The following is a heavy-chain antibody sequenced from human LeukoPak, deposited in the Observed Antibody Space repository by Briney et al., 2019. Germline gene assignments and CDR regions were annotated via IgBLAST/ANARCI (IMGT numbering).Heavy chain of an antibody. V-gene: IGHV3-23*01. CDR2: ISGSGGST. D-gene: IGHD3-9*01. Sequence: PGGSLRLSCAASGFTFSRYAMSWVRQAPGKGLEWVSAISGSGGSTYYGDSVKGRFTIARDNSKNTLYLQINSLRAEDTAVYYCASPVGSYNSLTSSFDYWGRGTLVTVSS. J-gene: IGHJ4*02. CDR1: GFTFSRYA. CDR3: ASPVGSYNSLTSSFDY.